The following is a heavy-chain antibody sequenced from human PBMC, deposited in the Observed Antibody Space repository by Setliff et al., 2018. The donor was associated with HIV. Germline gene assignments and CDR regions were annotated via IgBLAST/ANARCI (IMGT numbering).Heavy chain of an antibody. CDR3: ARARMVRKIYFFDY. D-gene: IGHD3-10*01. V-gene: IGHV5-51*01. J-gene: IGHJ4*02. Sequence: GESLKISCKASELNSPNDWIAWVRQMSGNGLEWMGIIYPGDSETRYSPSFQGQVTISVDKSTTTAYLQWSSPKASDSAIYYCARARMVRKIYFFDYWGQGTMVTVSS. CDR1: ELNSPNDW. CDR2: IYPGDSET.